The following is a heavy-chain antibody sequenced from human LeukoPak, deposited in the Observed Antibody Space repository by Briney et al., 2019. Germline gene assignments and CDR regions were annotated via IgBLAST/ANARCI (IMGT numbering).Heavy chain of an antibody. Sequence: SETLSLTCAVSGGSFSTYYWSLIRQPPGKGLEWIGEINHSGSTKYNPSLMSRLTISADTSKNQLSLKLSSVTAADTAVYYCARQAIFGVVTSMNWGQRTLVTVSS. J-gene: IGHJ4*02. CDR1: GGSFSTYY. CDR2: INHSGST. D-gene: IGHD3-3*01. CDR3: ARQAIFGVVTSMN. V-gene: IGHV4-34*01.